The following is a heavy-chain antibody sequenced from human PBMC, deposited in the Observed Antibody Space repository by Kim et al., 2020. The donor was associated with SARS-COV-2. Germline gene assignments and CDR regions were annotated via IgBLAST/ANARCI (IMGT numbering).Heavy chain of an antibody. CDR3: AAAGLTYYYDSSGYYDPY. V-gene: IGHV1-58*01. D-gene: IGHD3-22*01. CDR2: IVVGSGNT. J-gene: IGHJ4*02. Sequence: SVKVSCKASGFTFTSSAVQWVRQARGQRLEWIGWIVVGSGNTNYAQKFQERVTITRDMSTSTAYMELSSLRSEDTAVYYCAAAGLTYYYDSSGYYDPYWGQGTLVTVSS. CDR1: GFTFTSSA.